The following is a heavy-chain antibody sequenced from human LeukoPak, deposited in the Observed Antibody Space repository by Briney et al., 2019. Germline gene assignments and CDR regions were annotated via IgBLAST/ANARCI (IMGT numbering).Heavy chain of an antibody. CDR2: FYSSGST. D-gene: IGHD3-10*01. V-gene: IGHV4-61*02. CDR1: GGSISSGSYY. Sequence: SETLSLTCTVSGGSISSGSYYWSWIRQSAEKGLEWIGRFYSSGSTDYNPSLKSRVTISVDTSKTHSSLKLSSVTAADTAMYYCARVIWFGEGHDYWGQGTLVTVSS. J-gene: IGHJ4*02. CDR3: ARVIWFGEGHDY.